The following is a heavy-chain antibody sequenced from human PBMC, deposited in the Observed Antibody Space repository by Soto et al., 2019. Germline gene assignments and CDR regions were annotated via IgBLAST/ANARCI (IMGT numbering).Heavy chain of an antibody. D-gene: IGHD3-3*01. Sequence: ASVKVSCKASGYTFTSYGISWVRQAPGQGLEWMGWISAYNGNTNYAQKLQGRVTMTTDTSTSTAHMELRSLRSDDTAVYYCARSGLTIFGVVIMSYMDVWGKGTTVTVSS. CDR2: ISAYNGNT. V-gene: IGHV1-18*01. CDR3: ARSGLTIFGVVIMSYMDV. CDR1: GYTFTSYG. J-gene: IGHJ6*03.